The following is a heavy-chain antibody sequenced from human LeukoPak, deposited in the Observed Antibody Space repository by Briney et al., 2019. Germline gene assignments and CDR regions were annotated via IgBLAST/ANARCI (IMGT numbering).Heavy chain of an antibody. CDR2: IRSKANSYAT. CDR3: TRDLYGSGSYYNYFDY. V-gene: IGHV3-73*01. Sequence: GGSLRLSCAASGFTFSGSAMHWVRQASGKGLEWVGRIRSKANSYATAYAASVKGRFTISRDDSKNTAYLQMNSLKTEDTAVYYCTRDLYGSGSYYNYFDYRGQGTLVTVSS. D-gene: IGHD3-10*01. J-gene: IGHJ4*02. CDR1: GFTFSGSA.